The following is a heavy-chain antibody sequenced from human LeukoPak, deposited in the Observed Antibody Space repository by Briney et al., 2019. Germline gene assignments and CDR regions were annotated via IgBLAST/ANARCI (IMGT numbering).Heavy chain of an antibody. D-gene: IGHD3-10*01. CDR3: ARDRSLSSFGELFI. Sequence: GGSLRLSCAASGFTFRSYAVHWVRQAPGRGLEWVVVVSYDGSNKYYTDSVRGRFTISRDNSKNTLYLQMNSLRAEDTALYYCARDRSLSSFGELFIWGQGTLVTVSS. CDR1: GFTFRSYA. CDR2: VSYDGSNK. V-gene: IGHV3-30*10. J-gene: IGHJ4*02.